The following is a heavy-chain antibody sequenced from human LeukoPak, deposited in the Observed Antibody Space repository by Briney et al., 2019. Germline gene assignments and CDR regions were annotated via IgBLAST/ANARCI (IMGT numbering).Heavy chain of an antibody. D-gene: IGHD3-3*01. J-gene: IGHJ5*02. CDR2: IYTSGST. V-gene: IGHV4-4*09. CDR1: GGSISSYY. CDR3: ARVETYYDFWSGYDWFDP. Sequence: SETLSLTCTVSGGSISSYYGSWIRQPPGKGLEWIGYIYTSGSTNYNPSLKSRVTISVDTSKNQFSLKLSSVTAADTAVYYCARVETYYDFWSGYDWFDPWGQGTLVTVSS.